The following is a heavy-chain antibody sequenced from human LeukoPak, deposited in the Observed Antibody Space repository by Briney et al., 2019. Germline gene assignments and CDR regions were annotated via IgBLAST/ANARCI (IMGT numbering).Heavy chain of an antibody. CDR2: ICPDGSVV. D-gene: IGHD3-10*01. Sequence: GGSLRLSCVASGFTFSAYCMHWVRQGPEKGLEWVSRICPDGSVVNHADSVKGRFTTSRDNAKNTVFLQMNSLRVDDKAVYYCVRDLREADHWGLGTLVTVSS. J-gene: IGHJ4*02. V-gene: IGHV3-74*01. CDR3: VRDLREADH. CDR1: GFTFSAYC.